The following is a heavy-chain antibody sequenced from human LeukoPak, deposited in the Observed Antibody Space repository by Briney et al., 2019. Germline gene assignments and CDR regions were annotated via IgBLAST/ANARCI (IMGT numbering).Heavy chain of an antibody. J-gene: IGHJ5*02. Sequence: PSETLSLTCAVYGGSFSGYYWNWIRQPPGKGQEWIGEINHSGSTNYIPSLKSRVTISVDTSKNQFSLKLSSVTAADTAVYYCARGSKMLGYNWFDPWGQGTLVTVSS. D-gene: IGHD1-26*01. V-gene: IGHV4-34*01. CDR3: ARGSKMLGYNWFDP. CDR2: INHSGST. CDR1: GGSFSGYY.